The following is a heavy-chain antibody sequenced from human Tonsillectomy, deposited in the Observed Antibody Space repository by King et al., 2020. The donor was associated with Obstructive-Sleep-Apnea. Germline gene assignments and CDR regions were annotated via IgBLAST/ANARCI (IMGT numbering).Heavy chain of an antibody. CDR3: AKALGYSGYEGYFDY. CDR1: GITFSNYA. D-gene: IGHD5-12*01. Sequence: VQLVESGGGVVQPGRSLRLSCAASGITFSNYAMHWVRQAPGKGLEWVAVISYDGRDKYYADSVKGRFTISRDNSKNTLHLQMNSRRAEDTAGYYCAKALGYSGYEGYFDYWGQGTLVTVSS. V-gene: IGHV3-30*18. CDR2: ISYDGRDK. J-gene: IGHJ4*02.